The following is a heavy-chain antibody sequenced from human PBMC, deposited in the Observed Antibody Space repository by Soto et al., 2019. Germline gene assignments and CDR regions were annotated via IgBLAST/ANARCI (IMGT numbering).Heavy chain of an antibody. Sequence: SETLALTCTVSGGSISGYYWSWIRQPAGKGLEWIGRMYNSERTNYNPSLKSRVTMSMDTSKNQFSLKLTSVTAADTAVYFCAREPLAHSYFDLWGQGTLVTVSS. CDR2: MYNSERT. J-gene: IGHJ4*02. CDR1: GGSISGYY. CDR3: AREPLAHSYFDL. V-gene: IGHV4-4*07.